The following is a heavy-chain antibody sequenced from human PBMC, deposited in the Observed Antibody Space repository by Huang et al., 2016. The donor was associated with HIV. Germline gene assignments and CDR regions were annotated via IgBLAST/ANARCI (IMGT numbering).Heavy chain of an antibody. Sequence: QVQLVQSGAEVKKPGASVKVSCKASGYTFTSYSIHWVRQAPGQGLEWMGIINPDVDSTSYAPKFQGRVTMTRDTSTSTVYMELSSLRSEDTAMYYCAREGQGYAMDVWDQGTTVTVSS. V-gene: IGHV1-46*01. CDR3: AREGQGYAMDV. CDR2: INPDVDST. J-gene: IGHJ6*02. CDR1: GYTFTSYS.